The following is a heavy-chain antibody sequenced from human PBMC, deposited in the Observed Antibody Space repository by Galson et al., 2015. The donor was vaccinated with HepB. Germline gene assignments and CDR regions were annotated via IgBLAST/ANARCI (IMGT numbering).Heavy chain of an antibody. CDR1: GFIFNDYG. CDR2: IFYNGGGT. J-gene: IGHJ3*02. V-gene: IGHV3-20*04. D-gene: IGHD3-16*01. Sequence: SLRLSCAASGFIFNDYGMTWVRQAPGKGLQWVSGIFYNGGGTHYVDSVKGRFTISRDNVKKSLYLQMNNLRVDDTALYFCARKNYGDSYDMWGQGTMVTVS. CDR3: ARKNYGDSYDM.